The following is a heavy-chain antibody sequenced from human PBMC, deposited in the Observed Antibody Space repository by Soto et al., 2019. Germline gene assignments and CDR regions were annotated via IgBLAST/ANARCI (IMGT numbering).Heavy chain of an antibody. CDR2: ISRDGSGT. D-gene: IGHD1-26*01. Sequence: EEQLVESGGGLVQPGGSLRLSCAASGFTFSNFWMHWVRQSPGKGLDWVARISRDGSGTTHADSVKGRFSISRDNARNTVSLQMHSLRTDDTAVYYCARVMLGSTDEVFNLWGQGTMVTVSS. V-gene: IGHV3-74*01. CDR3: ARVMLGSTDEVFNL. J-gene: IGHJ3*01. CDR1: GFTFSNFW.